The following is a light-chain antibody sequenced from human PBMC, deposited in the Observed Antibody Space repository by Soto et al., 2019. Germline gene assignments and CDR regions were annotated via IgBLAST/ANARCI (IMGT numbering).Light chain of an antibody. CDR1: SSDVGGYNY. J-gene: IGLJ2*01. V-gene: IGLV2-14*01. Sequence: QSALTQPASVSGSPGQSITISCTGSSSDVGGYNYVSWYQHRPGKAPTLIISEVSNRPSGVSDRFSGSKSGSTASLTISGLQAEDEGDYYCSSYTSAFTLVFGGGTKDTVL. CDR2: EVS. CDR3: SSYTSAFTLV.